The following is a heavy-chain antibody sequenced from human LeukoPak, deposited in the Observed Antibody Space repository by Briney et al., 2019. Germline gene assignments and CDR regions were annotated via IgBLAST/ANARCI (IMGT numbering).Heavy chain of an antibody. CDR2: IHYSGST. V-gene: IGHV4-59*08. Sequence: SETLSLTCTVSGGTISSYYWNWIRQPPGKGLDWIGYIHYSGSTKYNPSLKSRVTISVDTSKNQFSLKLSSVTAADTAVYYCARWYSSGWAFDYWGQGTLVTVSS. D-gene: IGHD6-19*01. CDR1: GGTISSYY. CDR3: ARWYSSGWAFDY. J-gene: IGHJ4*02.